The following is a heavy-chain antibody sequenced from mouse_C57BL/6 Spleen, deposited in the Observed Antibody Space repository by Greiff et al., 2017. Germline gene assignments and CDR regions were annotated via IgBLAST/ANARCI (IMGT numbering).Heavy chain of an antibody. CDR3: AIIHSNYYAMDY. J-gene: IGHJ4*01. D-gene: IGHD2-5*01. V-gene: IGHV1-74*01. CDR2: IHPSDSDT. CDR1: GYTFTSYW. Sequence: VQLQQPGAELVKPGASVKVSCKASGYTFTSYWMHWVKQRPGQGLEWIGRIHPSDSDTNYNQKFKGKATLTVDKSSSPAYMQLSSLTSEDSAVYYCAIIHSNYYAMDYWGQGTSVTVSS.